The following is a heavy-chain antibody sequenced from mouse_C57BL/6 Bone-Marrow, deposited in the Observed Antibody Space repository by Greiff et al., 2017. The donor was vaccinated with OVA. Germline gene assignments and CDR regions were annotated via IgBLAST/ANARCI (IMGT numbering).Heavy chain of an antibody. Sequence: QVQLKESGAELARPGASVKLSCKASGYTFTSYGISWVKQRTGQGLEWIGEIYPRSGNTYYNEKFKGKATLTADKSSSTAYMELRSLTSEDSAVYFCARSGRWLLTFAYWGQGTLVTVSA. CDR2: IYPRSGNT. CDR3: ARSGRWLLTFAY. D-gene: IGHD2-3*01. J-gene: IGHJ3*01. V-gene: IGHV1-81*01. CDR1: GYTFTSYG.